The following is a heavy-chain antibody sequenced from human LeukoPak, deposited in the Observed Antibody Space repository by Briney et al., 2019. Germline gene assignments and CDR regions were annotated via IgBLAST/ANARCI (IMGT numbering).Heavy chain of an antibody. Sequence: PGGSLRLSCAASGFTFTNYWMHWVRQAPGKGLVWVSRISTDGSTRHYADSVKGRFTISRDNAKNSLYLQMNSLRAEDTAVYYCARDRAGHSYGDWGQGTLVTVSS. D-gene: IGHD5-18*01. CDR1: GFTFTNYW. V-gene: IGHV3-74*01. CDR3: ARDRAGHSYGD. J-gene: IGHJ4*02. CDR2: ISTDGSTR.